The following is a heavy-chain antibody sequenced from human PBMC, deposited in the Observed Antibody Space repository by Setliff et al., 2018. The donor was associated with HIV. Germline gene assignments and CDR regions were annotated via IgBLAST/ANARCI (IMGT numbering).Heavy chain of an antibody. D-gene: IGHD3-3*01. J-gene: IGHJ4*02. V-gene: IGHV4-39*01. CDR1: GGSISDTSYY. CDR3: ARHSRGQFLEWLPPDY. CDR2: VHDRGGT. Sequence: SSETLSLTCTVSGGSISDTSYYWAWIRQPPGKGLEWIGGVHDRGGTYNNPSLKSRVTLSVDTSKTHFFLKLTSVTAADTAVYYCARHSRGQFLEWLPPDYWGRGTLVTVSS.